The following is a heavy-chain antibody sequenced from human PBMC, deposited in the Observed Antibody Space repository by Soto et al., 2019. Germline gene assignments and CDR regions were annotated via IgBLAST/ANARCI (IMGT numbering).Heavy chain of an antibody. CDR3: AKESYYYDSSGYQYYFDY. Sequence: GGSLILSCAASGFTFSSYGMHRVRQAPGKGLEWVAVISYDGSNKYYADSVKGRFTISRDNSKNTLYLQMNSLRAEDTAVYYCAKESYYYDSSGYQYYFDYWGQGTLVPVSS. CDR1: GFTFSSYG. CDR2: ISYDGSNK. V-gene: IGHV3-30*18. J-gene: IGHJ4*02. D-gene: IGHD3-22*01.